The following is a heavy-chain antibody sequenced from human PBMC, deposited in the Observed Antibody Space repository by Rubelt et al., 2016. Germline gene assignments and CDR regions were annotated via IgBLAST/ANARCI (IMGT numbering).Heavy chain of an antibody. Sequence: GYTFTSYYMHWVRQAPGQGLEWMGIINPSGGSTSYAQKFQGRVTMTRDTSTSTVYMELSSLRSEDTAVYYCATTDGYSSGWYVQFDYWGQGTLVTVSS. J-gene: IGHJ4*02. D-gene: IGHD6-19*01. CDR3: ATTDGYSSGWYVQFDY. V-gene: IGHV1-46*01. CDR2: INPSGGST. CDR1: GYTFTSYY.